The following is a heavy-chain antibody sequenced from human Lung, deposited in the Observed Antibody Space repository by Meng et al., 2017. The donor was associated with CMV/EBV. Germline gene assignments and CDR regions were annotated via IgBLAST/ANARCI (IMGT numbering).Heavy chain of an antibody. CDR1: GFTFSTYS. CDR3: ARDLIVGAAYFDY. V-gene: IGHV3-21*01. J-gene: IGHJ4*02. Sequence: SCAASGFTFSTYSMNWVRQAPGKGLEWVSYINNSSSYIYYADSVKGRFTISRDNAKNSLYLQMNSLRAEDTAVYYCARDLIVGAAYFDYWGQGTXVTVSS. D-gene: IGHD1-26*01. CDR2: INNSSSYI.